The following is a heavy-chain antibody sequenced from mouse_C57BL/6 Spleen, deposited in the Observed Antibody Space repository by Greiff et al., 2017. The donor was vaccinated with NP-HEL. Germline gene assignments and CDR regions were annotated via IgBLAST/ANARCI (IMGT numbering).Heavy chain of an antibody. V-gene: IGHV7-3*01. Sequence: DVMLVESGGGLVQPGGSLSLSCAASGFTFTDYYMSWVRQPPGTALAWLGFLRNKANGYTTEYSASVKGRFTISRDNSQSILYLHMNALRAEDSATYYCARYQLGYFAYWGQGTTLTVSS. J-gene: IGHJ2*01. CDR1: GFTFTDYY. D-gene: IGHD4-1*02. CDR3: ARYQLGYFAY. CDR2: LRNKANGYTT.